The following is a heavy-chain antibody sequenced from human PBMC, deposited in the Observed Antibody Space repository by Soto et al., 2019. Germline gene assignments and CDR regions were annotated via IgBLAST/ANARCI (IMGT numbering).Heavy chain of an antibody. V-gene: IGHV4-34*01. D-gene: IGHD3-10*01. Sequence: PSETLSLTCAVYGGSFSGYYWSWIRQPPGKGLEWIGEINHSGSTNYNPSLKSRVTISVDTSKNQFSLKLSSVTAADTAVYYCARGSPSVLWFGTNWFDPWGQGTLVTVSS. CDR2: INHSGST. CDR3: ARGSPSVLWFGTNWFDP. J-gene: IGHJ5*02. CDR1: GGSFSGYY.